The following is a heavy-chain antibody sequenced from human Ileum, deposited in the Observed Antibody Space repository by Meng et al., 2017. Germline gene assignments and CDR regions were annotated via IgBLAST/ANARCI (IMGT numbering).Heavy chain of an antibody. D-gene: IGHD6-19*01. V-gene: IGHV4-4*02. CDR3: ARHIGVTGTRGFDF. CDR1: GGSVNSGHG. CDR2: MHNSGTI. Sequence: VRLTESGPGPVQPSGPLSHTCALSGGSVNSGHGWSWVRQPPGKGLEWIGEMHNSGTINYNPSLKSRVTISLEPSTNQLSLRLTSVAAADTAVYYCARHIGVTGTRGFDFWGQGTLVTVSS. J-gene: IGHJ4*02.